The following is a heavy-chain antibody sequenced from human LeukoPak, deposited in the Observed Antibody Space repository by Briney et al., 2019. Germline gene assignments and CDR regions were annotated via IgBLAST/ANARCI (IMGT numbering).Heavy chain of an antibody. D-gene: IGHD6-13*01. V-gene: IGHV1-2*02. Sequence: ASVKVSCKASGYTFTDHFIHWVRQAPGKGLEWMGWINPKNGATNYEQNFQGRVTMTRDTSINTLYMELSGLRSDDTAVYYCARDLRIFKAGDSWYFFDCWGQGILVTVSS. J-gene: IGHJ4*02. CDR2: INPKNGAT. CDR1: GYTFTDHF. CDR3: ARDLRIFKAGDSWYFFDC.